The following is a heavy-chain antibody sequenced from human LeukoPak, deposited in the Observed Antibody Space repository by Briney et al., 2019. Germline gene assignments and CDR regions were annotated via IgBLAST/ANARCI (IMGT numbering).Heavy chain of an antibody. D-gene: IGHD6-13*01. J-gene: IGHJ4*02. Sequence: TGGSLRLSCAASGFTFSSYAMHWVRQAPGKGLEWVAVISYDGSNKYYADSVRGRFTISRDNSKNTLYLQMNSLRAEDTAVYYCNAAGTFDYWGQGTLVTVSS. V-gene: IGHV3-30-3*01. CDR1: GFTFSSYA. CDR3: NAAGTFDY. CDR2: ISYDGSNK.